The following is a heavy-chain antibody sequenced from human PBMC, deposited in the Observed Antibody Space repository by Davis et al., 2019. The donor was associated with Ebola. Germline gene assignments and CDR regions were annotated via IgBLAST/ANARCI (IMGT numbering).Heavy chain of an antibody. CDR3: ARPKKAGYSGYDY. D-gene: IGHD5-12*01. J-gene: IGHJ4*02. V-gene: IGHV1-18*01. Sequence: NVQGRVTMTTDTSTSTAYMELRSLRSDDTAVYYCARPKKAGYSGYDYWGQGTLVTVSS.